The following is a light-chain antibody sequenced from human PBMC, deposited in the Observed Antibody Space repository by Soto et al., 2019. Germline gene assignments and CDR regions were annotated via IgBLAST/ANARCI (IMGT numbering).Light chain of an antibody. CDR2: DAS. J-gene: IGKJ1*01. CDR3: QQYHSNFPS. Sequence: DIPMTQSPSTLSASIGDRVTITCRASQFVSTWLAWYQQKPGKAPKLLIYDASSLESGVPSRFSGSGSGTEFTLSISGLQPADFASYYCQQYHSNFPSFGRGTKVEIK. V-gene: IGKV1-5*01. CDR1: QFVSTW.